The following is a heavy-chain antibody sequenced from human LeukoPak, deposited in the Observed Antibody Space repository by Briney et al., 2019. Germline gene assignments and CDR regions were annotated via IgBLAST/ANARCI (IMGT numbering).Heavy chain of an antibody. CDR2: INWNGGST. D-gene: IGHD1-26*01. V-gene: IGHV3-20*04. CDR1: GFTFDDYG. CDR3: ARASDGNWFDP. Sequence: GGSLRLSCAASGFTFDDYGMSWVRQGPGKGLEWVSGINWNGGSTGYADSVKGRFTIFRDNAKNSLYLEMDSLRVEDTALYYCARASDGNWFDPWGQGTLVTVSS. J-gene: IGHJ5*02.